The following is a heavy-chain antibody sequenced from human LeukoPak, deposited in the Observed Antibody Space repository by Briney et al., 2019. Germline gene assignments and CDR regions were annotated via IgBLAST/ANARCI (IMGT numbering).Heavy chain of an antibody. J-gene: IGHJ4*02. D-gene: IGHD5-24*01. V-gene: IGHV3-48*03. CDR3: ARGSRDGYNYGGY. CDR2: ISSSGSTI. CDR1: GFPFSSYE. Sequence: GGSLRLSCAASGFPFSSYEMNWVREAPGKGLEWVSYISSSGSTIYYADSVKGRFTISRDNSKNTLYLQMNSLRAEDTAVYYCARGSRDGYNYGGYWGQGTLVTVSS.